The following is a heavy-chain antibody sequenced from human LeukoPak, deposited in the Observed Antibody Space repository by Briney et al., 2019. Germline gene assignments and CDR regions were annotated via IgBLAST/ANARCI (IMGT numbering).Heavy chain of an antibody. CDR1: GGSISSGDYY. CDR3: AKAGWRGGGTFHEFDP. V-gene: IGHV4-30-4*01. CDR2: IYYSGST. J-gene: IGHJ5*02. D-gene: IGHD3-16*01. Sequence: ASQTLSLTCTVSGGSISSGDYYWSWIRQPPGKGLEWIGYIYYSGSTYYNPSLKSRVTISRDTSKNQFSLKVNSVTAADTAVYYCAKAGWRGGGTFHEFDPWGQGTLVTVSS.